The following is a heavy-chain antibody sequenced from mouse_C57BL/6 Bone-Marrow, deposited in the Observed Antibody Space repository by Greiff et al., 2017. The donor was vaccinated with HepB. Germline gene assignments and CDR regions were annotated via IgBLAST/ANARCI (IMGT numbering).Heavy chain of an antibody. J-gene: IGHJ2*01. CDR2: IDPSDSYT. CDR3: ARWGGRDY. CDR1: GYTFTSYW. V-gene: IGHV1-69*01. D-gene: IGHD3-3*01. Sequence: VQLQQPGAELVMPGASVKLSCKASGYTFTSYWMHWVKQRPGQGLEWIGEIDPSDSYTNYNQKFKGKATLTADKSSSTAYMQLSSLTSEDSAVYFCARWGGRDYWGQGTTLTVSS.